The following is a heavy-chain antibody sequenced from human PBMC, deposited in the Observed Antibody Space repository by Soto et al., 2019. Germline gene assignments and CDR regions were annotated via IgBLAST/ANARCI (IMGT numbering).Heavy chain of an antibody. Sequence: PSETLSLTCAVSGYSIISGYYWGCIRQTPGKGLEWIASIYHSGSTYYNPSLKSRVTISVDTSKNQFSLNLRSVTAADTAIYYCAGREHSRGRFFTDYWGQGTLVTVSS. CDR1: GYSIISGYY. CDR2: IYHSGST. J-gene: IGHJ4*02. CDR3: AGREHSRGRFFTDY. V-gene: IGHV4-38-2*01. D-gene: IGHD3-3*01.